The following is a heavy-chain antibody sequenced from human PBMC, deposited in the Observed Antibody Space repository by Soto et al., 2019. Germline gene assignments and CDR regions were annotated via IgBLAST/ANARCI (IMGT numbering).Heavy chain of an antibody. D-gene: IGHD2-15*01. V-gene: IGHV4-39*01. J-gene: IGHJ5*02. CDR1: GGSISSSSYY. CDR2: IYYSGST. Sequence: PSETLSLTYTVSGGSISSSSYYWCWIRQPPGKGLEWIGSIYYSGSTYYNPSLKSRVTISVDTSKNQFSLKLSSVTAADTAVYYCAGGLFGYYYCSGPTNHNWFDPWGQGTLVTGSS. CDR3: AGGLFGYYYCSGPTNHNWFDP.